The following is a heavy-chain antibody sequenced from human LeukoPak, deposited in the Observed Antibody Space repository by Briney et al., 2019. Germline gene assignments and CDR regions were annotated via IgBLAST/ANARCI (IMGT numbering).Heavy chain of an antibody. D-gene: IGHD6-19*01. Sequence: PSETLSLTCTVSGGSISSSSYYWGWIRQPPGKGLEWIGSIYYSGSTYYNPSLQSRVTISLDTSMNQLSLKLSSVTAADTAVYYCARDGKGYSSGWYPSYYYYYMDVWGKGTTVTVSS. J-gene: IGHJ6*03. CDR3: ARDGKGYSSGWYPSYYYYYMDV. V-gene: IGHV4-39*07. CDR2: IYYSGST. CDR1: GGSISSSSYY.